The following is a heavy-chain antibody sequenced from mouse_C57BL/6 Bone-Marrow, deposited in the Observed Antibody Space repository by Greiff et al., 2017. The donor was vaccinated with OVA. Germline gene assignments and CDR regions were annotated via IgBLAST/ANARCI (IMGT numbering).Heavy chain of an antibody. V-gene: IGHV1-55*01. J-gene: IGHJ3*01. CDR3: ARLQAYYSNYPFAY. CDR1: GYTFTSYW. D-gene: IGHD2-5*01. Sequence: QVHVKQSGAELVKPGASVKMSCKASGYTFTSYWITWVKQRPGQGLEWIGDIYPGSGSTNYNEKFKSKATLTVDTSSSTAYMQLSSLTSEDSAVYYCARLQAYYSNYPFAYWGQGTLVTVSA. CDR2: IYPGSGST.